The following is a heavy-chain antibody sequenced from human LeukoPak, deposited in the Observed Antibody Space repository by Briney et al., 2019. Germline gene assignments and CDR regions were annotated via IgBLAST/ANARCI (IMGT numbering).Heavy chain of an antibody. V-gene: IGHV1-69*05. Sequence: SVTVSCKASGGTFSSYAISWVRQAPGQGLEWMGGIIPIFGTANYAQKFQGRVTITTDESTSTAYMELSSLRSEDTAVYYCARDKWRTEDWYFDLWGRGTLVTVSS. D-gene: IGHD1-1*01. CDR3: ARDKWRTEDWYFDL. J-gene: IGHJ2*01. CDR1: GGTFSSYA. CDR2: IIPIFGTA.